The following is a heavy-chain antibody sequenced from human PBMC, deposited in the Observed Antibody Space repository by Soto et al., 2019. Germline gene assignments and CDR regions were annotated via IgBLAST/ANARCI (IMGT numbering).Heavy chain of an antibody. J-gene: IGHJ4*02. CDR1: GFTVSSYA. Sequence: QPGGSLRLSCAASGFTVSSYAMSWVRQAPGKGLEWVSAISGSGGSTYYADSVKGRFTISRDNSKNTLYLQMNSLRAEDTAVYYCAKSQFPMIVVLIFDYWGQGTLVTVSS. CDR2: ISGSGGST. V-gene: IGHV3-23*01. D-gene: IGHD3-22*01. CDR3: AKSQFPMIVVLIFDY.